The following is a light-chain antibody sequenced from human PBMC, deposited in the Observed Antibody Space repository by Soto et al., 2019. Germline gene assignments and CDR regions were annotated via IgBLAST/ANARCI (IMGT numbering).Light chain of an antibody. J-gene: IGLJ6*01. Sequence: QSALTQPSSVSGSPGQSITISCTGTSIDVGGYDYVSWYQQHPGKAPKLVIYEVSNRPSGVSDRFSGSKSGNTASLTISGLQAEDESDYFCSSYISSNSPFVFGSGTKLTVL. CDR3: SSYISSNSPFV. CDR1: SIDVGGYDY. CDR2: EVS. V-gene: IGLV2-14*01.